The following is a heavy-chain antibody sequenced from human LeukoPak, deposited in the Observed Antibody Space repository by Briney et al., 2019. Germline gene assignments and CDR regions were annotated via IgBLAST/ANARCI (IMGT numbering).Heavy chain of an antibody. V-gene: IGHV1-2*04. J-gene: IGHJ6*02. CDR1: GYTFTGYY. CDR3: ARDTSYGMDV. CDR2: INPNSGGT. D-gene: IGHD2/OR15-2a*01. Sequence: XGYTFTGYYXXXXRXAXGQXLXWMGWINPNSGGTNYAQKFQGWVTMTRDTSISTAYMELSRLRSDDTAVYYCARDTSYGMDVWGQGTTVTVSS.